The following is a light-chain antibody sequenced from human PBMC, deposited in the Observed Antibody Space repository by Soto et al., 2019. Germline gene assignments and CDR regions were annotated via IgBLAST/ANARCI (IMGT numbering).Light chain of an antibody. J-gene: IGKJ1*01. CDR1: QTVRSSS. Sequence: DIVLTQSPGTLSLSPGERATLSCRASQTVRSSSLAWYQQKPGQAPRLLIFGASTRAAGFPDRFSGSGSGTDFTLTISRLEPEDFAVYYFQQYGSSPRTFGQGTKVEIK. CDR2: GAS. V-gene: IGKV3-20*01. CDR3: QQYGSSPRT.